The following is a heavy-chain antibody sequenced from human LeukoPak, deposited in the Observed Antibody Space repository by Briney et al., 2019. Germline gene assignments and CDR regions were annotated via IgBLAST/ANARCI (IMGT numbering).Heavy chain of an antibody. Sequence: GGSLRLSCAASGFTFSSYWMSWVRQAPGKGLEWVANIKQDGSEKYYVDSVKGRFTISRDSAKNSLYLQMNSLRAEDTAVYYCARGLMYYYDSSGYSNWGQGTLVTVSS. D-gene: IGHD3-22*01. CDR2: IKQDGSEK. J-gene: IGHJ4*02. V-gene: IGHV3-7*01. CDR3: ARGLMYYYDSSGYSN. CDR1: GFTFSSYW.